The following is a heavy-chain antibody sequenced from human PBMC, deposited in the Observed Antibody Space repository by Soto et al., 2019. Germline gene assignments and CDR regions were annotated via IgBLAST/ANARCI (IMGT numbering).Heavy chain of an antibody. CDR3: ARGGGYYDSSGYYYFDY. CDR2: INHRGST. CDR1: GGSFSGYY. J-gene: IGHJ4*02. V-gene: IGHV4-34*01. Sequence: SETLSLTCAVYGGSFSGYYWSWIRQPPGKGLEWIGEINHRGSTNYNPSLKSRVTISVDTSKNQFSLKLSSVTAADTAVYYCARGGGYYDSSGYYYFDYWGQGTLVTVPS. D-gene: IGHD3-22*01.